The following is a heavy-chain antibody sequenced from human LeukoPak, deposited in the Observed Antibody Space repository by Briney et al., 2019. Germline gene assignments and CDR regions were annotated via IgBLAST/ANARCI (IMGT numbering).Heavy chain of an antibody. J-gene: IGHJ4*02. CDR3: ATVRYYDTPGDSDYFDY. V-gene: IGHV1-24*01. Sequence: ASVKVSCRVSGYTLTALSMHWVRQAPGKGLEWMGGFDPDTVETIYAQKFQGRVTMTEDTSTDTAYMDLSSLRSEDTAMYYCATVRYYDTPGDSDYFDYWGQGTLVTVSS. D-gene: IGHD3-22*01. CDR1: GYTLTALS. CDR2: FDPDTVET.